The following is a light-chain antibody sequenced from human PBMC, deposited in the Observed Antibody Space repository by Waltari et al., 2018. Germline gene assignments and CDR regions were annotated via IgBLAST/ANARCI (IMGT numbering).Light chain of an antibody. J-gene: IGKJ4*01. V-gene: IGKV1-5*03. CDR1: QYVKNN. CDR3: QEYDCLPIT. CDR2: KAS. Sequence: DIQMTQSPSTLPASVGDRVTITCRASQYVKNNLAWFQQKPGKAPKVLIHKASRLESGVPSRFSGSGFGTEFILSISSLQPDDFATYYCQEYDCLPITFGGGTKVEIK.